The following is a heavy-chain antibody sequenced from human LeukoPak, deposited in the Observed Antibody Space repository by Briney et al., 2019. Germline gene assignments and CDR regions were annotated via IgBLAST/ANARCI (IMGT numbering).Heavy chain of an antibody. CDR3: RATMVRGVMRDY. J-gene: IGHJ4*02. Sequence: SETLSLTCTVSGGSISSSSYYWGWIRHPPGKGLEWIGSIYYSGSTYYNPSLKSRVTISVDTSKNQFSLKLSSVTAADTAVYYCRATMVRGVMRDYWGQGTLVTVSS. D-gene: IGHD3-10*01. V-gene: IGHV4-39*01. CDR1: GGSISSSSYY. CDR2: IYYSGST.